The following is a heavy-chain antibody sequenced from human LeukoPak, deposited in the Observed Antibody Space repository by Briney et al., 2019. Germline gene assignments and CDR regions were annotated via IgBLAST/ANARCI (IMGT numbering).Heavy chain of an antibody. CDR3: ARERWREHFDY. D-gene: IGHD4-23*01. J-gene: IGHJ4*02. Sequence: SETLSLTCNVSGGSITSYYWSWIRQPPGKGLEWIGNFYYTGIAYYNPSLKSRVSVSVDTSKSQFSLRLSSVTAADTAIYYCARERWREHFDYWGQGTLVTVSS. V-gene: IGHV4-59*12. CDR2: FYYTGIA. CDR1: GGSITSYY.